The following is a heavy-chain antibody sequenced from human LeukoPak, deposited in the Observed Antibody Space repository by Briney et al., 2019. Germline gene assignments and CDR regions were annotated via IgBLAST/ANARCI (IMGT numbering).Heavy chain of an antibody. CDR3: ASIVIAAAGTDY. Sequence: GGSLRLSCAASGFTFSSYSMNWVRQAPGKGLEWVSSISSSSSYIYYADSVKGRFTISRDNAKNSLYLQMNSLRAEDTAVYYCASIVIAAAGTDYWGQGTLVTVSS. V-gene: IGHV3-21*01. D-gene: IGHD6-13*01. CDR1: GFTFSSYS. J-gene: IGHJ4*02. CDR2: ISSSSSYI.